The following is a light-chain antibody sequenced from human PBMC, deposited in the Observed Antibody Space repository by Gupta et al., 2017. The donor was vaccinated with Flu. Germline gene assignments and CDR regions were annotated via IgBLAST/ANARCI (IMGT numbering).Light chain of an antibody. V-gene: IGLV3-1*01. CDR2: QST. CDR1: KLGDKH. CDR3: QAWDGRTVV. Sequence: SPGQIASISCSGDKLGDKHIYWYQQKAGHAPILVIYQSTQRPSGIPERFSGSNSGNTGTLTISATQAMDEADYHCQAWDGRTVVFGGGTKLTVL. J-gene: IGLJ3*02.